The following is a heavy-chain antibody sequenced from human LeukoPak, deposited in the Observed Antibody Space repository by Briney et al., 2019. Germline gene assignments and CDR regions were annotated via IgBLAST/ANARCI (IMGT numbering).Heavy chain of an antibody. J-gene: IGHJ4*02. CDR2: ISYDGSNK. CDR1: GFTFSSYA. D-gene: IGHD2-15*01. CDR3: ARGGYCSGGSCYSRYLFDY. V-gene: IGHV3-30-3*01. Sequence: GRSLRLSCAASGFTFSSYAMHWVRQAPGKGLEGVAVISYDGSNKYCADSVKGRFTISRDNSKNTLYLQMNSLRAEDTAVYYCARGGYCSGGSCYSRYLFDYWGQGTLVTVSS.